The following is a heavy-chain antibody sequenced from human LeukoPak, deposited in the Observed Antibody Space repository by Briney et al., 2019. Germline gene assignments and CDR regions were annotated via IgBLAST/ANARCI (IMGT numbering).Heavy chain of an antibody. Sequence: SQTLSLTCAISGDSVSSNSAAWNWIRQSPSRGLEWLGRTYYRSKWYSDYAVSVKGRITINPDTSKNQFSLQLSSVTPDDTAVYYCTRGSLAAGVDWYFDLWGRGTLVTVSS. D-gene: IGHD6-13*01. V-gene: IGHV6-1*01. J-gene: IGHJ2*01. CDR1: GDSVSSNSAA. CDR3: TRGSLAAGVDWYFDL. CDR2: TYYRSKWYS.